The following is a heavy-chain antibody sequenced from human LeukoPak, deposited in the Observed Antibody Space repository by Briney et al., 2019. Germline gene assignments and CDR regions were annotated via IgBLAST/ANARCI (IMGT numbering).Heavy chain of an antibody. CDR2: ISAYNGNT. Sequence: ASVKVSCKASGYTFTSFGISWVRQAPGQRLTWMGWISAYNGNTDHAQNFQGRATMTTDTSTSTAYMELRSLGSDDTAVYYCARDLGYYASGTYARDYYYYMDVWGKGTTVTVSS. V-gene: IGHV1-18*01. D-gene: IGHD3-10*01. J-gene: IGHJ6*03. CDR3: ARDLGYYASGTYARDYYYYMDV. CDR1: GYTFTSFG.